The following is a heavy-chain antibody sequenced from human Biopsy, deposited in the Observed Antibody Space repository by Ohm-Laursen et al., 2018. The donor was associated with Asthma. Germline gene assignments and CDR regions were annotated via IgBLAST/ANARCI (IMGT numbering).Heavy chain of an antibody. CDR2: IYSGGTS. J-gene: IGHJ3*02. D-gene: IGHD4-17*01. CDR1: GFTVSRDH. V-gene: IGHV3-53*01. Sequence: GSLRLSCAASGFTVSRDHMFWVRQAPGKGLEWVSVIYSGGTSHTADSVRGRFTISRDFSKNTLYLQMNSLRAEDTAVYYCAKVYDYAYHYDAFDIWGQGTMVTVSS. CDR3: AKVYDYAYHYDAFDI.